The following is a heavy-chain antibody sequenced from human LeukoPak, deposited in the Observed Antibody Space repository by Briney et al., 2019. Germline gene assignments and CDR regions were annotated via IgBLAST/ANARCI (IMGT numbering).Heavy chain of an antibody. V-gene: IGHV3-48*04. D-gene: IGHD2-2*01. Sequence: GGSLRLSCAASGFTFSNYWMSWVRQAPGKGLEWFSYISDSSSAMYYADSVKGRFTISSDNANNSLYLQLNSLRAQATAVHYCAGYCSSVSCRNIDDWGQGTLVTVS. CDR3: AGYCSSVSCRNIDD. CDR2: ISDSSSAM. CDR1: GFTFSNYW. J-gene: IGHJ4*02.